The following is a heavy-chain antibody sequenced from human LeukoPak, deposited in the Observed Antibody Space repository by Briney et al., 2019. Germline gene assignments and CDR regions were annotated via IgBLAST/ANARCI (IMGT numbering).Heavy chain of an antibody. J-gene: IGHJ4*02. CDR3: AADSSGYYFDC. CDR1: GFTFSDYY. CDR2: ISSSGSSI. Sequence: TPGGSLRLSCAASGFTFSDYYMSWIRQAPGKGLEWVSYISSSGSSIYYADSVKGRFTISRDNAKNSLYLQMNSLRAEDTAVYYCAADSSGYYFDCWGQGTLVTVSS. D-gene: IGHD3-22*01. V-gene: IGHV3-11*04.